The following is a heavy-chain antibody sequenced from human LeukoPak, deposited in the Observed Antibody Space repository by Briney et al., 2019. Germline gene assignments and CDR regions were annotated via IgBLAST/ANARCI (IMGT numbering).Heavy chain of an antibody. CDR2: IYSGGST. Sequence: TEGSLRLSCTASGFTVCRYYMSWVRQAPGKGLEWVSVIYSGGSTYYADSVKGRFTLSRDNSKNTLYLQMNSLRAEDTAVYYCARDWASDWYFDLWGRGTLVTVSS. V-gene: IGHV3-53*01. CDR3: ARDWASDWYFDL. D-gene: IGHD7-27*01. J-gene: IGHJ2*01. CDR1: GFTVCRYY.